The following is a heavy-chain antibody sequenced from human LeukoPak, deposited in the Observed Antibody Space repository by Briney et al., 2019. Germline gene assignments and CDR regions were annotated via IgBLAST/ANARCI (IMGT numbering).Heavy chain of an antibody. CDR1: GGSISSYY. CDR2: IYTNGST. J-gene: IGHJ3*02. Sequence: PSETLSLTCTVSGGSISSYYWSWIRQPAGKGLEWIGRIYTNGSTNYNPSLKSRVTMSVDTSKNQFSLKLSSVTAADTAVYYCARGGYCSSTSCYGGAFDIWGQGTMVTVSS. CDR3: ARGGYCSSTSCYGGAFDI. V-gene: IGHV4-4*07. D-gene: IGHD2-2*01.